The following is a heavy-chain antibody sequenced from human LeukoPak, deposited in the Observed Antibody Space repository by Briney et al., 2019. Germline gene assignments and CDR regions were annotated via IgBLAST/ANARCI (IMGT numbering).Heavy chain of an antibody. CDR2: IYYSGST. D-gene: IGHD6-13*01. CDR3: ARVPGAAAGYNWFDP. CDR1: GGSISSGDYY. V-gene: IGHV4-30-4*08. J-gene: IGHJ5*02. Sequence: SETLSLTCTVSGGSISSGDYYWSWIRQPPGKGLEWIGYIYYSGSTYYNPSLKSRVTISVDTSKNQFSLKLSSVTAADTAVYYCARVPGAAAGYNWFDPWGQGTLVTVSS.